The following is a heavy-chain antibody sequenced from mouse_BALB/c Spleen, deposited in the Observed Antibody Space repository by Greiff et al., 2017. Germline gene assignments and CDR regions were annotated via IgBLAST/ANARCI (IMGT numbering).Heavy chain of an antibody. CDR3: ARSHYYGSSYYFDY. V-gene: IGHV1-69*01. Sequence: QVQLQQPGAELVMPGASVKMSCKASGYTFTDYWMHWVKQRPGQGLEWIGAIDTSDSYTSYNQKFKGKATLTVDESSSTAYMQLSSLTSEDSAVYYCARSHYYGSSYYFDYGGQGTTLTVSS. D-gene: IGHD1-1*01. CDR2: IDTSDSYT. CDR1: GYTFTDYW. J-gene: IGHJ2*01.